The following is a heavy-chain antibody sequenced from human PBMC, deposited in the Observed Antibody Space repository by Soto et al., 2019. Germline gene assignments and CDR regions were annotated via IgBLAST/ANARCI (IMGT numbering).Heavy chain of an antibody. CDR2: IYYSGDT. J-gene: IGHJ4*02. CDR1: AGSINNYY. V-gene: IGHV4-59*01. D-gene: IGHD2-2*01. CDR3: ARGLRYCSSTSCYGIEVFDY. Sequence: SETLSLTCTVSAGSINNYYWHWIRQPPGKGLEWIGFIYYSGDTNYNPSLKSRVTISLDTSKNQFSLKVNSVTAADTALYYCARGLRYCSSTSCYGIEVFDYWGQGTLVPVSS.